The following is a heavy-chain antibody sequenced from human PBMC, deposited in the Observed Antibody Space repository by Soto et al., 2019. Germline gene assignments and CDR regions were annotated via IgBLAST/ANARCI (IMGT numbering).Heavy chain of an antibody. CDR2: IYSGGST. CDR3: ARAYCSGGSCFNGRYAFDI. CDR1: GFTVSSNY. D-gene: IGHD2-15*01. J-gene: IGHJ3*02. Sequence: SLRLSCAASGFTVSSNYMSWVRQAPGKGLEWVSVIYSGGSTYYADSVKGRFTISRDNSKNTLYLQMNSLRAEDTAVYYCARAYCSGGSCFNGRYAFDIWGQGAMVTVSS. V-gene: IGHV3-66*01.